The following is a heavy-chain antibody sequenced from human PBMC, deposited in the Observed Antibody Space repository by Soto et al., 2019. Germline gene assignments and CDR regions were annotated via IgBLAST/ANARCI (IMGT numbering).Heavy chain of an antibody. CDR2: IYYSGST. J-gene: IGHJ4*02. CDR3: ARVVPYGSGSSEFDY. V-gene: IGHV4-30-4*02. Sequence: SETLSLTCTVSGGSISSGDYYWSWIRQPPGKGLEWIGYIYYSGSTYYNPSLKSRVTISVDTSKNQFSLKLSSVTAADTAVYYCARVVPYGSGSSEFDYWGQGTLVTVSS. D-gene: IGHD3-10*01. CDR1: GGSISSGDYY.